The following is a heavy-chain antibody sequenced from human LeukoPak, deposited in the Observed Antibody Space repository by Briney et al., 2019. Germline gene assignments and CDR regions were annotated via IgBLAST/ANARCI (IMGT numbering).Heavy chain of an antibody. D-gene: IGHD4/OR15-4a*01. V-gene: IGHV4-59*12. CDR1: GGSISSYY. J-gene: IGHJ3*02. CDR3: ARSSRGGSANHDAFDI. Sequence: SETLSLTCTVSGGSISSYYWSWIRQPPGKGLEWIGYIYYSGSTNYNPSLKSRVTISVDTSKNQFSLKLSSVTAADTAVYYCARSSRGGSANHDAFDIWGQGTMVTVSS. CDR2: IYYSGST.